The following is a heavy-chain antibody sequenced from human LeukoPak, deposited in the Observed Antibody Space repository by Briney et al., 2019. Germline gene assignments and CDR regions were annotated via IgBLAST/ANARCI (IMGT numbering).Heavy chain of an antibody. CDR2: INPNSGGT. Sequence: GASVKVSCKASGYTFTGYYMHWVRQAPGQGLEWMGWINPNSGGTNYAQKFQGRVTLTRDTSITTAYMELSRLRSDDTAVYYCAKARGLYCSSTSCYDRDVWGKGTTVTVSS. J-gene: IGHJ6*04. V-gene: IGHV1-2*02. D-gene: IGHD2-2*01. CDR1: GYTFTGYY. CDR3: AKARGLYCSSTSCYDRDV.